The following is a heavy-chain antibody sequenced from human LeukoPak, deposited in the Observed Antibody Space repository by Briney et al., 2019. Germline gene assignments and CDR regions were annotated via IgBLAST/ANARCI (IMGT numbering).Heavy chain of an antibody. D-gene: IGHD3-9*01. CDR1: GYRFTSYW. J-gene: IGHJ6*03. V-gene: IGHV5-51*01. CDR3: ARHAERYFDCYMDV. Sequence: GAPLQISSQGSGYRFTSYWIAWVRQMPGKGLGWMGIIYPGDSDTRYSPSFQGQVTIAADKSVSTAYLQWSSLKASDTAMYYCARHAERYFDCYMDVWGKGTTVTVSS. CDR2: IYPGDSDT.